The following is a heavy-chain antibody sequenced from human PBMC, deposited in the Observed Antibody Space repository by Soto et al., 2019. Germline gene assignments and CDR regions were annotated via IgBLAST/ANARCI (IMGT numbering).Heavy chain of an antibody. CDR2: IYYSGST. V-gene: IGHV4-59*01. CDR1: GGSISSYY. CDR3: ASHMITFGGRAPRLDY. Sequence: SETLCLTCTVAGGSISSYYWSWIRQPPGKGLEWIGYIYYSGSTNYNPSLKSRVTISVDTSKNQFSLKLSSVTAADTAVYYCASHMITFGGRAPRLDYWGQGTLGTVSS. D-gene: IGHD3-16*01. J-gene: IGHJ4*02.